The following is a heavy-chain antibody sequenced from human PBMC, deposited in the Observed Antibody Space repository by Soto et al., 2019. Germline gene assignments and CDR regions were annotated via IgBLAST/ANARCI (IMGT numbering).Heavy chain of an antibody. CDR3: AHRLYSTLFDY. D-gene: IGHD4-4*01. CDR2: VFWDDDQ. CDR1: GFPLTTGGEA. Sequence: GPTLVNPTQTLTLTCAFSGFPLTTGGEAVGWIRQPPGKALEWLALVFWDDDQRYNPSLKRRLTVTKDSSKKQVVLTMTDMDPVDTATYYCAHRLYSTLFDYWGPGTLVTVSS. V-gene: IGHV2-5*02. J-gene: IGHJ4*02.